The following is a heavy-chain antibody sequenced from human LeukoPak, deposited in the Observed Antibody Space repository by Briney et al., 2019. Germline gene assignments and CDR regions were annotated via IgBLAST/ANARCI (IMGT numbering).Heavy chain of an antibody. CDR1: GGSISSHY. CDR3: ARLRDSSGYYFDY. J-gene: IGHJ4*02. D-gene: IGHD3-22*01. CDR2: IYYSGST. Sequence: SSETLSLTCTVSGGSISSHYWSWIRQPPGKGLEWIGYIYYSGSTNFNPSLKSRVIMSVDTSKDQFSLKLSSVTAADTAVYYCARLRDSSGYYFDYWGQGTLVTVSS. V-gene: IGHV4-59*11.